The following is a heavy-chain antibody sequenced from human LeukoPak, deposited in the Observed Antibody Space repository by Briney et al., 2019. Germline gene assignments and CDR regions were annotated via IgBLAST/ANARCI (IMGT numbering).Heavy chain of an antibody. V-gene: IGHV3-30*18. CDR3: AKDRYSYAFEYFDS. D-gene: IGHD5-18*01. J-gene: IGHJ4*02. Sequence: GGSLRLSCAASGFTFSDYYMSWIRQAPGKGLEWAAVISNDGSKKYSADSVKGRFTISRDNSKNTLYLQMNSLRAEDTAVYYCAKDRYSYAFEYFDSWGQGTLVTVSS. CDR1: GFTFSDYY. CDR2: ISNDGSKK.